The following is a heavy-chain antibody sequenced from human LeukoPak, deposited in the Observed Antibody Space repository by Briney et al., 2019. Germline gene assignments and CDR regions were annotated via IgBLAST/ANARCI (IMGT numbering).Heavy chain of an antibody. CDR2: IHYSGST. CDR3: AREGGYSSSPDAFDI. J-gene: IGHJ3*02. Sequence: SETLSLTCTVSGGSISSGTYYWGWIRQPPGKGLEWIGSIHYSGSTYYNPSLKSRVTILVDTSKNQFSLKVSSVTAADTAVYYCAREGGYSSSPDAFDIWGQGTMVTVSS. V-gene: IGHV4-39*07. CDR1: GGSISSGTYY. D-gene: IGHD6-13*01.